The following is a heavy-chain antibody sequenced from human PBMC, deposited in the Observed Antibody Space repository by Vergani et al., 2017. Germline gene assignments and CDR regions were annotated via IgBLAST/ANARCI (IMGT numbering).Heavy chain of an antibody. CDR2: ISAYNGNT. CDR1: GYTFTSYG. Sequence: QVQLVQSGAEVKKPGASVKVSCKASGYTFTSYGISWVRQAPGQGLEWMGWISAYNGNTNYAQKLQGRVTMTTDTSTSTAYVELRSLRSDDTAVYYCARDKGVGATWGWFDPWGQGTLVTVSS. D-gene: IGHD1-26*01. V-gene: IGHV1-18*01. CDR3: ARDKGVGATWGWFDP. J-gene: IGHJ5*02.